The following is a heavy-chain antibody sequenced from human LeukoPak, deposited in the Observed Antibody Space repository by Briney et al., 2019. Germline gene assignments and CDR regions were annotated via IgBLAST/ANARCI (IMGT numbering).Heavy chain of an antibody. CDR2: IYYSGST. CDR3: ARGVNDYSTYFDY. CDR1: GGSISSYY. J-gene: IGHJ4*02. V-gene: IGHV4-59*01. Sequence: PSETLSLTCTVSGGSISSYYWSWIRQPPGKGLEWIGYIYYSGSTNYNPSLKSRVTISVDTSKNQFSLKLSSVTAADTAVYYCARGVNDYSTYFDYWGQGTLVTVSS. D-gene: IGHD4-11*01.